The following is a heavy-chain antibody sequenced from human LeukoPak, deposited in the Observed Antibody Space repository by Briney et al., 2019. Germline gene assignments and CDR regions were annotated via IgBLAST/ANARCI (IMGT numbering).Heavy chain of an antibody. V-gene: IGHV4-31*03. D-gene: IGHD6-13*01. Sequence: SETLSLTCIVSGGSISSGGYYWSWIRQHPGKGLEWIGYIYYSGSTYYNPSLKSRVTISVDTSKNQFSLKLSSVTAADTAVYYCASGSGRPAAGTLIDYWGQGTLVTVSS. J-gene: IGHJ4*02. CDR1: GGSISSGGYY. CDR2: IYYSGST. CDR3: ASGSGRPAAGTLIDY.